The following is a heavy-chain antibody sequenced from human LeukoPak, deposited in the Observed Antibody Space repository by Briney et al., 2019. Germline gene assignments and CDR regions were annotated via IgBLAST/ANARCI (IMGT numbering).Heavy chain of an antibody. Sequence: GGSLRLSCAASGFTFSSYAMSWVRQAPGKGLEWVPAISGSGGSTYYADSVKGRFTISRDNSKNTLYLQMNSLRAEDTAVYYCAKDVRITIFGVVIRYFDYWGQGTLVTVSS. V-gene: IGHV3-23*01. J-gene: IGHJ4*02. CDR3: AKDVRITIFGVVIRYFDY. D-gene: IGHD3-3*01. CDR2: ISGSGGST. CDR1: GFTFSSYA.